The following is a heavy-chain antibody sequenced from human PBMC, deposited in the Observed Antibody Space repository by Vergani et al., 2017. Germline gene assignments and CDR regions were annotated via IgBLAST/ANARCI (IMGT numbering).Heavy chain of an antibody. CDR2: IYYSGST. CDR1: GGSISSYY. J-gene: IGHJ6*02. D-gene: IGHD5-18*01. CDR3: ARVGDTAMGPYYYYGMDV. Sequence: QVQLQESGPGLVKPSETLSLTCTVSGGSISSYYWSWIRQPPGKGLEWIGYIYYSGSTNYNPSLKSRVTISVDTSKNPFSLKLSSVTAADTAVYYCARVGDTAMGPYYYYGMDVWGQGTTVTVSS. V-gene: IGHV4-59*01.